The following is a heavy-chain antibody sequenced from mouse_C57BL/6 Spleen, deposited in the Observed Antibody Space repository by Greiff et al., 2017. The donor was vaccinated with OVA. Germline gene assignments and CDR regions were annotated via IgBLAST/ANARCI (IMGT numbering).Heavy chain of an antibody. D-gene: IGHD4-1*01. V-gene: IGHV5-9-1*02. J-gene: IGHJ4*01. Sequence: EVHLVESGEGLVKPGGSLKLSCAASGFTFSSYAMSWVRQTPEKRLEWVAYISSGGDYIYYADTVKGRFTISRDNARNTLYLQMSSLKSEDTAMYYCTRAGTGPYAMDYWGQGTSVTVSS. CDR1: GFTFSSYA. CDR2: ISSGGDYI. CDR3: TRAGTGPYAMDY.